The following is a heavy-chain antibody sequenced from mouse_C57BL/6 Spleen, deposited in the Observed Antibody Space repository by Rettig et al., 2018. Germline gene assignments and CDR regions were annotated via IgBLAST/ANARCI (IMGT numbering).Heavy chain of an antibody. V-gene: IGHV1-55*01. Sequence: AELVKPGASVKMSCKASGYTFTSYWITWVKQRPGQGLEWIGDIYPGSGSTNYNEKFKSKATLTVDTSSSTAYMQLSSLTSEDSAVYYCARRDYGSSYWYFDVCGTGTTVTVSS. CDR3: ARRDYGSSYWYFDV. CDR1: GYTFTSYW. D-gene: IGHD1-1*01. J-gene: IGHJ1*03. CDR2: IYPGSGST.